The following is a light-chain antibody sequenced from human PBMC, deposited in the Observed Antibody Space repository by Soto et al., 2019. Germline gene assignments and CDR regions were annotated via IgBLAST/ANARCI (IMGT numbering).Light chain of an antibody. Sequence: DIVMTQSPDSLAVSLCERATINCKSSQSVLYSSNNKNYLAWYQQKPGQPPKLLIYWASTRESGVPDRFSGSGSGTDFTLTISSLQAEDVAVYYCQQYYSTPLTFCGGTKVDI. V-gene: IGKV4-1*01. J-gene: IGKJ4*01. CDR3: QQYYSTPLT. CDR1: QSVLYSSNNKNY. CDR2: WAS.